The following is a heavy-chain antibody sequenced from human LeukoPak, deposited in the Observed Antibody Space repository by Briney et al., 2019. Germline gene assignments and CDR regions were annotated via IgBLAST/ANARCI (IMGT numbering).Heavy chain of an antibody. Sequence: SVKVSCKASGYTFTGYYMHWVRQAPGQGLEWMGWINPNSGGTNYAQKFQGWVTMTRDTSISTAYMELSRLRSDDTAVYYCARGGYDFVYYYYGMDVWGQGTTVTVSS. J-gene: IGHJ6*02. V-gene: IGHV1-2*04. CDR1: GYTFTGYY. CDR2: INPNSGGT. D-gene: IGHD3-3*01. CDR3: ARGGYDFVYYYYGMDV.